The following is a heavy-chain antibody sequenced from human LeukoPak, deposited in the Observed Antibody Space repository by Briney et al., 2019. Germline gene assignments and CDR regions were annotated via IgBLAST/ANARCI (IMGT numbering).Heavy chain of an antibody. D-gene: IGHD5-24*01. V-gene: IGHV1-18*01. CDR3: ARDENYNHDG. Sequence: VASVKVSCKASGYTFTNYGLTWVRQAPGQGLEWIGWIRVYSGNTNYAEKVQGRFTITTDTSTNTAYMELKSLRAEDKAVYYCARDENYNHDGWGEGTLVTVSS. CDR1: GYTFTNYG. J-gene: IGHJ4*02. CDR2: IRVYSGNT.